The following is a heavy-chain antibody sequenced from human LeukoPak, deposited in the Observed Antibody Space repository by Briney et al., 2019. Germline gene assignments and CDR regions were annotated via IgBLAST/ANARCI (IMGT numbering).Heavy chain of an antibody. CDR2: IHTSGST. CDR1: GGSISSYY. Sequence: SETLSLTCTVSGGSISSYYWSWIRQPAGKGLEWIGRIHTSGSTNYNPSLKSRVTMSVDTSKNQFSLKLSSVTAADTAVYYCAREVLLWFGELKYYFDYWGQGTLVTVSS. J-gene: IGHJ4*02. D-gene: IGHD3-10*01. CDR3: AREVLLWFGELKYYFDY. V-gene: IGHV4-4*07.